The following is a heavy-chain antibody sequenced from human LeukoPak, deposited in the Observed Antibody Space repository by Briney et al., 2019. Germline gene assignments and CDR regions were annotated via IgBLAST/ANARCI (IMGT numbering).Heavy chain of an antibody. Sequence: PSETLSLTCTVSGYSISNNFYWAWIRQSPGKGLEWIVSINHSWSTYYNPSLKSRVTISVDTSKNQFSLKLSSVTAADTAVYYCARSCTFYGGNSGFVDYWGQGTLVTVSS. V-gene: IGHV4-38-2*02. D-gene: IGHD4-23*01. J-gene: IGHJ4*02. CDR1: GYSISNNFY. CDR3: ARSCTFYGGNSGFVDY. CDR2: INHSWST.